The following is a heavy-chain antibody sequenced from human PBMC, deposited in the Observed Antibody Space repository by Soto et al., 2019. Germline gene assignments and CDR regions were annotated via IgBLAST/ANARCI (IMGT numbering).Heavy chain of an antibody. Sequence: GGSLRLSCAASGFTFSSYWMSWVRQAPGKGLEWVANIKQDGSEKYYVDSVKGRFTISRDNAKNSLYLQMNSLRAEDTALYYCARTIYCSGSTCYNNWFDPWGQGTLVTVSS. V-gene: IGHV3-7*01. D-gene: IGHD2-15*01. CDR2: IKQDGSEK. J-gene: IGHJ5*02. CDR3: ARTIYCSGSTCYNNWFDP. CDR1: GFTFSSYW.